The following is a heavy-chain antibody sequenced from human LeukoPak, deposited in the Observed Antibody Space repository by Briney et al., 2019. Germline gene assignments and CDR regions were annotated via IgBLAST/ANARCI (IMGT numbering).Heavy chain of an antibody. Sequence: PGGSLRLSCAGSEFTFSGSAMHWVRQASGRGLEWIGHIRTKANNYATAYTASVRGRFTISRDDSTNTAYLQMNSLKIEDSAIYYCTRLGEYASLSGDYWGQGTLVTVSS. CDR1: EFTFSGSA. J-gene: IGHJ4*02. D-gene: IGHD2-2*01. V-gene: IGHV3-73*01. CDR3: TRLGEYASLSGDY. CDR2: IRTKANNYAT.